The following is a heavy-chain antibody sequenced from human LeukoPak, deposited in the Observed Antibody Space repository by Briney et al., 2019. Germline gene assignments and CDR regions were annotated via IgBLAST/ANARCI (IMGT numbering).Heavy chain of an antibody. D-gene: IGHD2-21*02. Sequence: ASVKVSCKASGYTFTGYYMHWVRQAPGQGLEWMGIINPSGGSTSYAQKFQGRVTMTRDTSTSTVYMELSSLRSEDTAVYYCARNRPQKKFSNCGGDCYNAFDIWGQGTMVTVSS. CDR2: INPSGGST. CDR3: ARNRPQKKFSNCGGDCYNAFDI. CDR1: GYTFTGYY. V-gene: IGHV1-46*01. J-gene: IGHJ3*02.